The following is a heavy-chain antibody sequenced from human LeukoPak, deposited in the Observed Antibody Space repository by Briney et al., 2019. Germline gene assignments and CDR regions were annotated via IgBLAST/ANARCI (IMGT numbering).Heavy chain of an antibody. CDR3: ARRCQYYDFWSGYWPDGMDV. CDR2: IYYSGST. J-gene: IGHJ6*02. D-gene: IGHD3-3*01. V-gene: IGHV4-59*01. CDR1: GGSISSYY. Sequence: SETLSLTCTVSGGSISSYYWSWIRQPPGNGLEWIGYIYYSGSTNYNPSLKSRVTISVDTSKNQFSLKLSSVTAADTAVYYCARRCQYYDFWSGYWPDGMDVWGQGTTVTVSS.